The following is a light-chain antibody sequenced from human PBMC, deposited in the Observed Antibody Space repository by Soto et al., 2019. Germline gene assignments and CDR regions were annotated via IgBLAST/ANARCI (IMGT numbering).Light chain of an antibody. J-gene: IGKJ2*02. CDR2: GAS. CDR3: QQYGSSPLWT. Sequence: EIVLTQSPGTLSLSPGERATLSCRASQSVSSSYLAWYQQKPGQAPRLLIYGASSRATGIPDRFSRSGSGTDFTLTISRLEPEDFAVYYCQQYGSSPLWTFGQGTKLEIK. CDR1: QSVSSSY. V-gene: IGKV3-20*01.